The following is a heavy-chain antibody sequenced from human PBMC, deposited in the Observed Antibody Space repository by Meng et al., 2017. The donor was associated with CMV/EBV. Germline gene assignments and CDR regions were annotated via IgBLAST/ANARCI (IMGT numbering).Heavy chain of an antibody. V-gene: IGHV4-39*07. CDR1: GGSISSSSCY. CDR3: ARLALRFLEWAL. D-gene: IGHD3-3*01. CDR2: IYYSGST. Sequence: CTVSGGSISSSSCYWGWIRQPPGKGLEWIGSIYYSGSTYYNPSLKSRVTISVDTSKNQFSLKLSSVTAADTAVYYCARLALRFLEWALWGQGTLVTVSS. J-gene: IGHJ4*02.